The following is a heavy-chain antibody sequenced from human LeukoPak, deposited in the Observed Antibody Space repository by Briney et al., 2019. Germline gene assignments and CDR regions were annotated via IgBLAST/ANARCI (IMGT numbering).Heavy chain of an antibody. CDR3: ARPAKDYGDLELDY. D-gene: IGHD4-17*01. J-gene: IGHJ4*02. V-gene: IGHV1-18*01. CDR1: GYTFTSYG. Sequence: ASVKVSCKASGYTFTSYGISWVRQAPGQGLEWMGWISAYNGNTNYGQKLQGRVTMTTDTSTSTAYMELRSLRSDDTAVYYCARPAKDYGDLELDYWGQGTLVTVSS. CDR2: ISAYNGNT.